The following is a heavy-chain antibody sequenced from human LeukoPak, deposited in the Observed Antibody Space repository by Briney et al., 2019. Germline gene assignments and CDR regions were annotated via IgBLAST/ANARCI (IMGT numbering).Heavy chain of an antibody. J-gene: IGHJ4*02. D-gene: IGHD3-22*01. V-gene: IGHV4-34*01. Sequence: PSETLSLTCAVYGGSFSGYYWSWIRQPPGKGLEWIGEINHSGSTNYNPSLKSRVTISVDTSKNQFSLKLSSVTAADTAVYYCARGITMTPTGNYWGQGTLVTVSS. CDR2: INHSGST. CDR1: GGSFSGYY. CDR3: ARGITMTPTGNY.